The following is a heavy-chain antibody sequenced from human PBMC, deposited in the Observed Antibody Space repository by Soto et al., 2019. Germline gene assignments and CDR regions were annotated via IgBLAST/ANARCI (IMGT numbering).Heavy chain of an antibody. CDR2: IYYSGST. J-gene: IGHJ6*03. CDR1: GGSISSYY. V-gene: IGHV4-59*01. D-gene: IGHD6-13*01. Sequence: SQTQSHTSTVAGGSISSYYWRWIRQPPGKGLEWIGYIYYSGSTNYNPSLKSRVTISVDTSKNQFSLKLSSVTAADTAVYYCARGRGSSSWYYYYYMDVWGKGTTVTVSS. CDR3: ARGRGSSSWYYYYYMDV.